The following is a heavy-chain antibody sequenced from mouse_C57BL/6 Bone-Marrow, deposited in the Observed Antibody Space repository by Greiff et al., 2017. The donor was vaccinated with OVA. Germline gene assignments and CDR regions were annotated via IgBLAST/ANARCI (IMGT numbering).Heavy chain of an antibody. V-gene: IGHV1-19*01. CDR3: AREGYYGY. CDR1: GYTFTDYY. J-gene: IGHJ2*01. CDR2: LHPYNGGT. Sequence: VQLQQSGPVLVKPGASVKMSCKASGYTFTDYYMTWVKQSHGKSLEWIGVLHPYNGGTSYNQTFKGKALLTVNKSSNKAYMELNSLTAGDSAVYYCAREGYYGYWGQGTTLTVSS. D-gene: IGHD1-1*01.